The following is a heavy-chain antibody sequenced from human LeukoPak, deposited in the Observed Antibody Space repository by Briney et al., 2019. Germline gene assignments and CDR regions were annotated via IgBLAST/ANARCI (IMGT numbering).Heavy chain of an antibody. D-gene: IGHD6-6*01. CDR2: ISGSGSST. CDR1: GFTFSSYA. J-gene: IGHJ6*03. CDR3: AKVESLAARIYYYYMDV. Sequence: PGGSLRLSCAASGFTFSSYAMSWVRQAPGKGLEWVSAISGSGSSTYYADSVKGRFTISRDNSKNTLYLQMNSLRAEDTAVYYCAKVESLAARIYYYYMDVWGKGTTVTVSS. V-gene: IGHV3-23*01.